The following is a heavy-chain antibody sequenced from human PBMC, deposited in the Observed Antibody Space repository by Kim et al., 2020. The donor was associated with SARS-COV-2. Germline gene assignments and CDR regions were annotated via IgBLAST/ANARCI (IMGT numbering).Heavy chain of an antibody. V-gene: IGHV3-74*01. CDR3: ARVHMPVD. J-gene: IGHJ4*02. CDR2: IKSDGSST. CDR1: GFSFSNNW. D-gene: IGHD2-2*01. Sequence: GGSLRLSCAASGFSFSNNWMHWVRQAPGKGLVWVSRIKSDGSSTSYTDSVKGRFTISRDNAKNTLYLQMNSLRVEDTAVYYCARVHMPVDWGQGTLVTVSP.